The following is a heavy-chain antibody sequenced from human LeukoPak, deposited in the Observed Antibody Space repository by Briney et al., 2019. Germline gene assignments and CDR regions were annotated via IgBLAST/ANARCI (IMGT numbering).Heavy chain of an antibody. CDR2: IRSKAYGGTT. CDR3: NRGSSYDFWSGYYPDGWFDP. J-gene: IGHJ5*02. D-gene: IGHD3-3*01. Sequence: PGRSLRLSCTASGFTFGDYAMSWVRQAPGKGLEWVGFIRSKAYGGTTEYAASVKGRFTISRDDSKSIAYLQMNSLKTEDTAVYYCNRGSSYDFWSGYYPDGWFDPWGQGTLVTVSS. CDR1: GFTFGDYA. V-gene: IGHV3-49*04.